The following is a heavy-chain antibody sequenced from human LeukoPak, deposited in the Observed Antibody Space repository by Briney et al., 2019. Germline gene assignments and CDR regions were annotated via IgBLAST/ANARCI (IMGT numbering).Heavy chain of an antibody. CDR3: ARIPSPPYDYVWGSYRVGAFDI. J-gene: IGHJ3*02. CDR2: INHSGST. V-gene: IGHV4-34*01. Sequence: PSETLSLTCAVYGGSFSGYYWSWIRQPPGKGLEWIGEINHSGSTNYNPSLKSRVTISVDTSKNQFSLKLISVTAADTAVYYCARIPSPPYDYVWGSYRVGAFDIWGQGTMVTVSS. D-gene: IGHD3-16*02. CDR1: GGSFSGYY.